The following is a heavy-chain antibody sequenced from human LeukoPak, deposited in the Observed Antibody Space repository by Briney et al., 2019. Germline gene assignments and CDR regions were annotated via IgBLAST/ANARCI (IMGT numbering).Heavy chain of an antibody. D-gene: IGHD2-21*01. J-gene: IGHJ4*02. CDR3: ARGSGCDL. V-gene: IGHV1-18*01. Sequence: GASVKVSCKTSGYAFSSHGISWVRQAPGQGLEWMGWISGYNGKTNYTQKLQGRVTMTTDTSTATAYMELRSLRSDDTAVYYCARGSGCDLWGQGTLVTVSS. CDR2: ISGYNGKT. CDR1: GYAFSSHG.